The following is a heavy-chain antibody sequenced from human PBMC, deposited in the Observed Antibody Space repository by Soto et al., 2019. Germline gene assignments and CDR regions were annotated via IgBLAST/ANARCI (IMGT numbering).Heavy chain of an antibody. V-gene: IGHV2-5*01. D-gene: IGHD3-10*01. CDR2: IYWTDDK. CDR3: AHRKSSYYGSENTYYYGMDV. J-gene: IGHJ6*02. Sequence: SGPTLVNPTQTLTLTCTFSGFSLSTGGMGVAWIRQPPEKALEWLAVIYWTDDKRYSPSLKSRLTITKDTSKNQVVLTMTDMDPVDTATYYCAHRKSSYYGSENTYYYGMDVWGQGTTVAVSS. CDR1: GFSLSTGGMG.